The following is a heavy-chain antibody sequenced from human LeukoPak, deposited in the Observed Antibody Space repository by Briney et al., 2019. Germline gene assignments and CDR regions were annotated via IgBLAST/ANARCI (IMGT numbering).Heavy chain of an antibody. Sequence: PGGSLRLSCAASGFTFTSYAMSWVRQAPGKGLEWVSAISSSGDTTYYADSVKGRFTISRDNSKNTLYLQMNSLRAEDTAVYYCARWGIYNWNSYYFDYWGQGTLVTVSS. CDR2: ISSSGDTT. CDR3: ARWGIYNWNSYYFDY. J-gene: IGHJ4*02. V-gene: IGHV3-23*01. D-gene: IGHD1-7*01. CDR1: GFTFTSYA.